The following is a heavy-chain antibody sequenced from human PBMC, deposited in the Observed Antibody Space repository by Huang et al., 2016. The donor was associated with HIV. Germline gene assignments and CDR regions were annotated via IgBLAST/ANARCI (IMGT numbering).Heavy chain of an antibody. Sequence: QVQLVESGGGVVQPGRALRLSCAASGFPCNNHAMHWVRQAPGKGLGWVAVIAKDGSNDYNADPVRGRFTISRDSSKSTLFLHMTSLRTEDTAVYYCARAKDTWDAYDIWGQGTMVIVSS. CDR1: GFPCNNHA. D-gene: IGHD5-18*01. CDR2: IAKDGSND. J-gene: IGHJ3*02. V-gene: IGHV3-30-3*01. CDR3: ARAKDTWDAYDI.